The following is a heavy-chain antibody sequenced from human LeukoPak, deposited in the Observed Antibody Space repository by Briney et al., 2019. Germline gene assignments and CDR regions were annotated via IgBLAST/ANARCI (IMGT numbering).Heavy chain of an antibody. Sequence: GGSLRLSCTASGFTSSDYYMSWIRQAPGRGLEWVSYISSSGSTIDYADSVKGRFTISRDNTKNSLYLEMNSLRAEDTAVYYCARVPRYCSGGSCYHNDYWGQGTLVTVSS. J-gene: IGHJ4*02. D-gene: IGHD2-15*01. CDR2: ISSSGSTI. CDR1: GFTSSDYY. CDR3: ARVPRYCSGGSCYHNDY. V-gene: IGHV3-11*01.